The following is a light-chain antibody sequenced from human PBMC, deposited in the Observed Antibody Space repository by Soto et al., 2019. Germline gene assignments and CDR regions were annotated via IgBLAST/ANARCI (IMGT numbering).Light chain of an antibody. J-gene: IGKJ5*01. CDR2: GAS. Sequence: EIVMTQSPATLSVSPGERATLSCRASQSFSSNLACYQQKPGQAPRLLIYGASTRATGIPDRISGSGSGTDFTLTISRLEPEDFAVYYCQQYGSSPITFGQRTRLEI. CDR3: QQYGSSPIT. V-gene: IGKV3-20*01. CDR1: QSFSSN.